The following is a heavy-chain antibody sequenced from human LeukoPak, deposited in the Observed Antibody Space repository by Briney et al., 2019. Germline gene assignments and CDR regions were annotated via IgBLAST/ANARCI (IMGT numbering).Heavy chain of an antibody. Sequence: GGSLRLSCAASGFTVSSNDMSWVRQAPGKGLEWVSVIYSGGSTYYADSVKGRFTISRDNAKNSLYLQMNSLRAEDTAVYYCARESIARYYFDYWGQGTLVTVSS. D-gene: IGHD6-6*01. CDR3: ARESIARYYFDY. J-gene: IGHJ4*02. CDR2: IYSGGST. CDR1: GFTVSSND. V-gene: IGHV3-53*01.